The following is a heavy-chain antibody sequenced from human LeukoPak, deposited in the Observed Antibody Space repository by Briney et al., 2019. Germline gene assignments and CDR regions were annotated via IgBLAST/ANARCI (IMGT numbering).Heavy chain of an antibody. CDR3: AKDPGFEYYYGSGTPAGDYFDY. CDR2: ISYDRSNK. D-gene: IGHD3-10*01. Sequence: GGSLRLSCAVSGFTFSSYGIHWVRQAPGKGLEWVAVISYDRSNKYYADSVKGRFTISRDNSKNTLYLQMNSLRAEDTAVYYCAKDPGFEYYYGSGTPAGDYFDYWGQGTLVTVSS. CDR1: GFTFSSYG. V-gene: IGHV3-30*18. J-gene: IGHJ4*02.